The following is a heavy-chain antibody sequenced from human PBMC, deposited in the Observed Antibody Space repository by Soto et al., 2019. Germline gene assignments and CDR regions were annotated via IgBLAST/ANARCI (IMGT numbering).Heavy chain of an antibody. CDR2: VSIGGST. Sequence: DVQLLESGGGLVQPEGSLRLSCAASGFTFSSYAMGWVRQGPGKGLEWVAVVSIGGSTHYADSVRGRFTISRDNSKNTPSLQMNSLTAEDTAVYFCAKRRGAGGHFDYWGQGDLVTVSS. CDR1: GFTFSSYA. J-gene: IGHJ4*02. D-gene: IGHD2-15*01. CDR3: AKRRGAGGHFDY. V-gene: IGHV3-23*01.